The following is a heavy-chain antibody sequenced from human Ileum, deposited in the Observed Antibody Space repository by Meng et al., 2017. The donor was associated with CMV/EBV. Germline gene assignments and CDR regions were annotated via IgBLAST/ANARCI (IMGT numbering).Heavy chain of an antibody. CDR2: INPNSGGT. J-gene: IGHJ3*02. Sequence: ASVKVSCKASGYTFTGYYMHWVRQAPGQGLERMGWINPNSGGTNYAQKFQGRVTMTRDTSISTAYMELSRLRSDDTAVYYCASGFVGAGPLDAFDIWGQGTMVTVSS. CDR1: GYTFTGYY. V-gene: IGHV1-2*02. D-gene: IGHD1-26*01. CDR3: ASGFVGAGPLDAFDI.